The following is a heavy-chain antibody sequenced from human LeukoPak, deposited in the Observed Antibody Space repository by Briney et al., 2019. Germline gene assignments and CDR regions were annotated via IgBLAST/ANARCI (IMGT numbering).Heavy chain of an antibody. J-gene: IGHJ6*03. Sequence: SETLSLTCTVSGGSISSGSFYWGWIRQPPGKGLEWLRNIYYSGCTYFNPSLKSRVIIPENTSKNQFSLKLSSVTAADTAVYYCTRSGYYFRRLYYYYMDVWGKGTTVTVSS. V-gene: IGHV4-39*01. CDR1: GGSISSGSFY. D-gene: IGHD3-3*01. CDR2: IYYSGCT. CDR3: TRSGYYFRRLYYYYMDV.